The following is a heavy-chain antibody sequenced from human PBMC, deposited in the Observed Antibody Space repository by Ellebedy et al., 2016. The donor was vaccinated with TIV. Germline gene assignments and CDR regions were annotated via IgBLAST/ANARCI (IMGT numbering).Heavy chain of an antibody. D-gene: IGHD3-10*01. J-gene: IGHJ5*02. Sequence: ASVKVSCKASGYPFTAYYLHWVRQAPGQGLEWLGLINPSRGNTIYAQKFQGRVTMTRDTSTSTVYMDLSSLTSEGTAVYYCVRAGSNMRSWGQGTLVTVSS. CDR3: VRAGSNMRS. V-gene: IGHV1-46*01. CDR1: GYPFTAYY. CDR2: INPSRGNT.